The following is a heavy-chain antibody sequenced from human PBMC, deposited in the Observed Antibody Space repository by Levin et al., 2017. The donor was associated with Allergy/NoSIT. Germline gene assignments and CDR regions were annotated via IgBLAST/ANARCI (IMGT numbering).Heavy chain of an antibody. D-gene: IGHD1-26*01. CDR1: GIIFSDYA. J-gene: IGHJ4*02. V-gene: IGHV3-23*01. CDR3: AEDLSIMVGANDY. CDR2: ISENSGNR. Sequence: GGSLRLSCSASGIIFSDYAMTWVRQAPGKGLQWVSTISENSGNRYYADSVKGRFTIFRDNLKNTLYLQMNSLAAEDTAVYYCAEDLSIMVGANDYWGQGTLVTVSS.